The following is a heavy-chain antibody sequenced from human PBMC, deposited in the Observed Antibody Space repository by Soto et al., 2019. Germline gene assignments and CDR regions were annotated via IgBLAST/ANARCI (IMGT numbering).Heavy chain of an antibody. CDR3: AKDQDQVYYFDY. D-gene: IGHD2-2*01. J-gene: IGHJ4*02. CDR1: GFTFSSYG. V-gene: IGHV3-30*18. Sequence: VPLVESGGGVVQPGRSLRLSCAASGFTFSSYGMHWVRQAPGKGLEWVAVISYDGSNKYYADSVKGRFTISRDNSKNTLYLQMNSLRAEDTAVYYCAKDQDQVYYFDYWGQGTLVTVSS. CDR2: ISYDGSNK.